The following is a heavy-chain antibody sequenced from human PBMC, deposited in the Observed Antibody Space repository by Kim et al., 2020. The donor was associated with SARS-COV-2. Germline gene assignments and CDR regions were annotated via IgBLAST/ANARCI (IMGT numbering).Heavy chain of an antibody. D-gene: IGHD3-22*01. J-gene: IGHJ5*02. CDR3: ARDLAPYYYDSSGYQS. Sequence: ESVKGRFTISRDNSKNTLYLQMNSLRAEDTAVYYCARDLAPYYYDSSGYQSWGQGTLVTVSS. V-gene: IGHV3-30*07.